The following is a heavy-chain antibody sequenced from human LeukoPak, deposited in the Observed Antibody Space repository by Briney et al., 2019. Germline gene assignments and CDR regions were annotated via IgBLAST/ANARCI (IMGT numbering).Heavy chain of an antibody. V-gene: IGHV5-51*01. CDR2: IYPGDSNT. D-gene: IGHD2-21*02. Sequence: GESLKISCKGSGYSFTTYWIGWVRQMPGKGLEWMGIIYPGDSNTKYSPSFQGQVTISADKSFSTAYLQWSSLKASDTAMYYCARLGGDWLREFDFWGQGTLVTVSS. CDR1: GYSFTTYW. J-gene: IGHJ4*02. CDR3: ARLGGDWLREFDF.